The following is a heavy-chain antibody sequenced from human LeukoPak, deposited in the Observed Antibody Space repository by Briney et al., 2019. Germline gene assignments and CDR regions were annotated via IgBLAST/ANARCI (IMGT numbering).Heavy chain of an antibody. J-gene: IGHJ4*02. CDR1: GGSISSYY. CDR3: ARDYGGNFDY. CDR2: IYYSGST. Sequence: PSETLSLTCTVAGGSISSYYWSWVRQPPGKGLEWIAYIYYSGSTNYNPSLKSRVTISVDTSKNQFSLKLSSVTAADTAVYYCARDYGGNFDYWGQGTLVTVSS. V-gene: IGHV4-59*01. D-gene: IGHD1-14*01.